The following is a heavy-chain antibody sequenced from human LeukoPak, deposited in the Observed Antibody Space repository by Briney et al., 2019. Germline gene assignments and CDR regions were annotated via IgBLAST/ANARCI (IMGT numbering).Heavy chain of an antibody. CDR2: INSDGSST. CDR3: ARAGEGMVRGSFDY. D-gene: IGHD3-10*01. Sequence: GGSLRLSCAASGFTFSSYWMHWVRQAPGKGLVWVSRINSDGSSTSYADSVKGRFTISRDNAKNTLYLQMNSPRAEDTAVYYCARAGEGMVRGSFDYWGQGTLVTVSS. CDR1: GFTFSSYW. V-gene: IGHV3-74*01. J-gene: IGHJ4*02.